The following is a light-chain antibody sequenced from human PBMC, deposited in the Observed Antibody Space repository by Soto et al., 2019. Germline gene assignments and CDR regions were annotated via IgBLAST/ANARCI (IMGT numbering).Light chain of an antibody. J-gene: IGKJ1*01. Sequence: EIVLTHSPGTLSLSAGERATLSCRASQSVSSSYLAWYQQRPGQAPRLLISGASRRATGIPDRFSGSGSGTEFTLTISRLESEDFAVYYCQQYDSSSWTFGQGTKVDI. CDR3: QQYDSSSWT. V-gene: IGKV3-20*01. CDR1: QSVSSSY. CDR2: GAS.